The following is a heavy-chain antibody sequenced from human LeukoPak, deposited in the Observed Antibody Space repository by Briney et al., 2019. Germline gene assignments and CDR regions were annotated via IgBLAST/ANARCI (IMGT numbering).Heavy chain of an antibody. CDR1: GYTLTELS. CDR3: ARDNRFSWVEAAANDAFDI. J-gene: IGHJ3*02. D-gene: IGHD2-2*01. V-gene: IGHV1-24*01. CDR2: FDPEDGET. Sequence: GASVKVSCKVSGYTLTELSMHWVRQAPGKGLEWMGGFDPEDGETIYAQKFQGRVTITADESTSTAYMELSSLRSEDTAVYYCARDNRFSWVEAAANDAFDIWGQGTMVTVSS.